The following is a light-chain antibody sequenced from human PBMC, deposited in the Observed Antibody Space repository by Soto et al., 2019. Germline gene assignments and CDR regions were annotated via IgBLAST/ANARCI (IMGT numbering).Light chain of an antibody. CDR3: LLSYSGALSV. CDR1: TGAVTSGHY. Sequence: QAVVTQEPSLTVSPGGTVTLTCGSSTGAVTSGHYPYWCQQKPGQAPRTLTYDTSNKHSWTPARFSGSLLGGKASLSLSGAQPEDESEYYCLLSYSGALSVFGTGNKLTV. V-gene: IGLV7-46*01. CDR2: DTS. J-gene: IGLJ1*01.